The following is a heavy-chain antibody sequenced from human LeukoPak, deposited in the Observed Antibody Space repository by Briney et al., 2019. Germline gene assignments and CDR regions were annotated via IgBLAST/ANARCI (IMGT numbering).Heavy chain of an antibody. Sequence: PGGSLRLSCAASGFTFSSYAMSWVHQAPGKGLECVAVIWYDGNNKYYADSVKGRFTISRDNSKNTLYLQMNSLRAEDTAVYYCARELTYYYDSSGYYSPYFDYWGQGTLVTVSS. CDR3: ARELTYYYDSSGYYSPYFDY. CDR2: IWYDGNNK. CDR1: GFTFSSYA. J-gene: IGHJ4*02. V-gene: IGHV3-33*08. D-gene: IGHD3-22*01.